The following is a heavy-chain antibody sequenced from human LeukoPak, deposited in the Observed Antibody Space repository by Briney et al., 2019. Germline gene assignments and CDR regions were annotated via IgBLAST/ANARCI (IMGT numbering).Heavy chain of an antibody. CDR1: GGSISSGGYY. CDR2: IYYSGST. CDR3: ARGLSGDSSGYPYYYYGMDV. D-gene: IGHD3-22*01. Sequence: SETLSLTCTVSGGSISSGGYYWSWIRQPPGKGLEWIGYIYYSGSTYYNPSLKSRVTISVDTSKNQFSLKLSSVTAADTAVYYCARGLSGDSSGYPYYYYGMDVWGQGTTVTVSS. V-gene: IGHV4-30-4*08. J-gene: IGHJ6*02.